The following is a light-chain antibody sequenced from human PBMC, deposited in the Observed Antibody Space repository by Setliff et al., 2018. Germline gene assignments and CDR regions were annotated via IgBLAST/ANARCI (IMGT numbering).Light chain of an antibody. CDR2: EVS. V-gene: IGLV2-8*01. CDR1: SSDVGGYNY. J-gene: IGLJ1*01. CDR3: SSYAGSNNFV. Sequence: HSALAQPPSASGSPGQSVTISCTGTSSDVGGYNYVSWYQQHPGKAPKLMIYEVSKRPSGVPDRFSGSKSGNTASLTVSGLQAEDEADYYCSSYAGSNNFVFGTGTKGTVL.